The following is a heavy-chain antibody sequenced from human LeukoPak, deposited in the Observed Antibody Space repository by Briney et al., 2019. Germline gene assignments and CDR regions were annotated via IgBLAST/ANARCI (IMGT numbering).Heavy chain of an antibody. CDR1: GFTFSSYA. J-gene: IGHJ6*03. V-gene: IGHV3-30-3*01. Sequence: PGGSLRLSCAAPGFTFSSYAMHWVRQAPGKGLEWVAVISYDGSNKYYADSVKGRFTISRDNSKNTLYLQMNSLRAEDTAVYYCARGPRGVPAAIAYYYYMDVWGKGTTVTVSS. CDR2: ISYDGSNK. D-gene: IGHD2-2*02. CDR3: ARGPRGVPAAIAYYYYMDV.